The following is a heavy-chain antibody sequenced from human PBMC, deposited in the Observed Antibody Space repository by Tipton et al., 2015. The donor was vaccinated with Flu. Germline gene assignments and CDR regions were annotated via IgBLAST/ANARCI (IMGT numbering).Heavy chain of an antibody. J-gene: IGHJ6*02. CDR3: ARGRRLNRAPGQLDV. V-gene: IGHV3-53*01. CDR2: IYSGGST. Sequence: SLRLSCAASGFTVSSNYMSWVRQAPGKGLEWVSVIYSGGSTYYADSVKGRFTISRDNSKNTLYLQMNSLRAEDTAVYYCARGRRLNRAPGQLDVWGQGTTVTVSS. CDR1: GFTVSSNY. D-gene: IGHD1-14*01.